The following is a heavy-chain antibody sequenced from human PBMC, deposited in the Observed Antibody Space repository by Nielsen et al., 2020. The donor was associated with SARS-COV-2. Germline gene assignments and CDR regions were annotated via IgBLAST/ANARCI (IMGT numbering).Heavy chain of an antibody. CDR1: GFTFDDYG. Sequence: GGSLRLSCAASGFTFDDYGMSWVRQAPGKGLEWVSGINWNGGSTGYADSVKGRFTSSRDNAKNTLYLQMNSLRAEDTAVYYCARDPAQWLASNDAFDIWGQGTMVTISS. CDR2: INWNGGST. V-gene: IGHV3-20*04. D-gene: IGHD6-19*01. CDR3: ARDPAQWLASNDAFDI. J-gene: IGHJ3*02.